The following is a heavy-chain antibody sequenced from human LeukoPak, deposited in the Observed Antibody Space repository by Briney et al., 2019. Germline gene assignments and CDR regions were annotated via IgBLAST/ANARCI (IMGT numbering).Heavy chain of an antibody. CDR3: ARGNEYSSGWDFDY. J-gene: IGHJ4*02. CDR2: TYYRSKWYN. CDR1: GDSVSSNSAA. Sequence: SPTPSLTCAISGDSVSSNSAAWNWIRQSPSRGLEWLGRTYYRSKWYNDYAVSVKSRITINPDTSKNQFSLQLNSVTPEDTAVYYCARGNEYSSGWDFDYWGQGTLVTVSS. D-gene: IGHD6-19*01. V-gene: IGHV6-1*01.